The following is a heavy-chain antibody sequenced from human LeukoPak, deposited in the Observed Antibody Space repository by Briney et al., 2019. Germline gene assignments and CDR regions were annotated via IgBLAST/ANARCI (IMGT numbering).Heavy chain of an antibody. Sequence: ASVKVSCKSSGYTFTGYYMHWVRQAPGQGLEWMGWTNPNSGGTNYAQKFQGRVTMTRDTSISTAYMELSRLRSDDTAVYYCARGLRLGELSFIRYRWFDPWGQGTLVTVSS. CDR3: ARGLRLGELSFIRYRWFDP. CDR2: TNPNSGGT. J-gene: IGHJ5*02. CDR1: GYTFTGYY. D-gene: IGHD3-16*02. V-gene: IGHV1-2*02.